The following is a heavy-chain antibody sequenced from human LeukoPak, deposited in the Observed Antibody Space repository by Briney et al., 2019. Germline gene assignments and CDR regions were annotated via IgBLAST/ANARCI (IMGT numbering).Heavy chain of an antibody. CDR1: GFTFSSYA. CDR3: ARDLDGSGSYYNVDYYGMDV. J-gene: IGHJ6*02. V-gene: IGHV3-30-3*01. CDR2: ISYDGSNK. D-gene: IGHD3-10*01. Sequence: PGGSLRLSCAASGFTFSSYAMHWVRQAPGKGLEWVAVISYDGSNKYYADSVKGRFTISRDNSKNTLYLQMNSLRAEDTAVYYCARDLDGSGSYYNVDYYGMDVWGQGTTVTVSS.